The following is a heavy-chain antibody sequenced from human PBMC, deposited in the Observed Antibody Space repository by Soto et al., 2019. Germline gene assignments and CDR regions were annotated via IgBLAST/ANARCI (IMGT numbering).Heavy chain of an antibody. J-gene: IGHJ4*02. V-gene: IGHV1-3*01. Sequence: ASVKVSCKASGHTFSSYAMHWVRQAPGQGLEWMGWINAGNGNTRYSQKFQDRVTVTRDTSASTVYMELSSLRSEDTAVYYCARDRYSSSWYVGAFDYWGQGTLVTVSS. CDR1: GHTFSSYA. D-gene: IGHD6-13*01. CDR2: INAGNGNT. CDR3: ARDRYSSSWYVGAFDY.